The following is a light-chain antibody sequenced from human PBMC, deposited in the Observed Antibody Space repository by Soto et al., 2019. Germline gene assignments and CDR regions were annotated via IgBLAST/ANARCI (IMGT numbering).Light chain of an antibody. CDR1: QSISNW. CDR3: QQYGSSAQT. J-gene: IGKJ1*01. V-gene: IGKV3-20*01. Sequence: TQSPSTLPASVGDRVTITCRASQSISNWLAWYQQKPGQAPRLLIYGSSNRATGIPDRFSGSGSGTDFTLTISRLEPEDFAVYYCQQYGSSAQTFGQGTKVDIK. CDR2: GSS.